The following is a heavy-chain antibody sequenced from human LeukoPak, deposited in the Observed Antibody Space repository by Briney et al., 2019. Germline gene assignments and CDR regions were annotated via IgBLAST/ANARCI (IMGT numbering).Heavy chain of an antibody. CDR3: VRRVIVGATDYFDY. D-gene: IGHD1-26*01. CDR2: IYYSGST. Sequence: SETLSLTCTVSGGSISSSSYYWGWIRQPPGKGLEWIGSIYYSGSTYYNPSLKSRVTISVDTSKNQFSLKLSSVTAADTAVYYCVRRVIVGATDYFDYWGQGTLVTVSS. J-gene: IGHJ4*02. CDR1: GGSISSSSYY. V-gene: IGHV4-39*01.